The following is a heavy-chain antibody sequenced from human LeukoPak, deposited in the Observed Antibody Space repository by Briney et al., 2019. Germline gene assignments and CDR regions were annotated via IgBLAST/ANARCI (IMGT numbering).Heavy chain of an antibody. J-gene: IGHJ6*02. CDR3: ARHGGFRKAYYYYGMDV. CDR1: GYSFTSYW. D-gene: IGHD3-10*01. V-gene: IGHV5-10-1*01. CDR2: IDPSDSYT. Sequence: HGESLKISCKGSGYSFTSYWISWVRQMPGKGLEWMGRIDPSDSYTYYSPSFQGHVTISAVKSISTAYLQWSSLKASDTAMYYCARHGGFRKAYYYYGMDVWGQGTTVTVSS.